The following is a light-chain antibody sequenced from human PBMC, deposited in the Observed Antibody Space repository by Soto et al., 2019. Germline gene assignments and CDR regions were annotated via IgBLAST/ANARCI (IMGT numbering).Light chain of an antibody. CDR1: ENVSNNY. V-gene: IGKV3-20*01. CDR2: GSS. CDR3: QQYGSSPPYT. Sequence: EVVLTQSPGTLSLSPGERATLSCRASENVSNNYLAWYQQKPGQAPRLLIFGSSARAAGIPDRFSGSGSGTHFTLTISRLEPEDFAVYYCQQYGSSPPYTFGQGTKLEIK. J-gene: IGKJ2*01.